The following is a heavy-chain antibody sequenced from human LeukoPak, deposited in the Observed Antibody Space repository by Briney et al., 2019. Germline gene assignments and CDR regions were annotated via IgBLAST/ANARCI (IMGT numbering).Heavy chain of an antibody. V-gene: IGHV1-69*13. CDR1: GGTFSSYA. D-gene: IGHD3-22*01. CDR3: ARARGTYYYDSSGYGASAFDI. J-gene: IGHJ3*02. Sequence: SVKVSCKASGGTFSSYAVSWVRQAPGQGLEWMGGVIPIYGTANYAQKFQGRVTITADESTSTAYMELSSLRSEDTAVYYCARARGTYYYDSSGYGASAFDIWGQGTMVTVSS. CDR2: VIPIYGTA.